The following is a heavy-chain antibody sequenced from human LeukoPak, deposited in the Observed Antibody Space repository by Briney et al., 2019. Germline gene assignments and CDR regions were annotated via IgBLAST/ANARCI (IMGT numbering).Heavy chain of an antibody. J-gene: IGHJ4*02. D-gene: IGHD6-13*01. V-gene: IGHV3-43*02. Sequence: GGSLRLSXAASGFTFDDYAMHWVCQAPGKGVEWVSLISGDGGSTYYADSVKGRFTISRDNSKNSLYLQMNSLRTEDTALYYCAKYSSSWYYFDYWGQGTLVTVSS. CDR1: GFTFDDYA. CDR3: AKYSSSWYYFDY. CDR2: ISGDGGST.